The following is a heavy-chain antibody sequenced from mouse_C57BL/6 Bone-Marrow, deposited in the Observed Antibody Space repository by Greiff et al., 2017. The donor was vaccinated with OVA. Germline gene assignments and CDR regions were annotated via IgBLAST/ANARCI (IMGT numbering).Heavy chain of an antibody. V-gene: IGHV1-81*01. CDR3: ARFGDYGSSYFAY. Sequence: QVQLQQSGAELARPGASVKLSCKASGYTFTSYGISWVKQRTGQGLEWIGEIYPRSGNTYYNEKFKGKATLTADKSSSTAYMELRSLTSEDSAVYFCARFGDYGSSYFAYWGQGTLVTVSA. CDR1: GYTFTSYG. D-gene: IGHD1-1*01. CDR2: IYPRSGNT. J-gene: IGHJ3*01.